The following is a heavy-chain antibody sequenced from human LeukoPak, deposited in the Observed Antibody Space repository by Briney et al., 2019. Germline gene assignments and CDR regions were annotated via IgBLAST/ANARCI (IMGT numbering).Heavy chain of an antibody. V-gene: IGHV1-18*04. CDR3: ARVYYYGSGSLNWLDP. J-gene: IGHJ5*02. CDR2: ISGYNGNT. D-gene: IGHD3-10*01. CDR1: GYTFTGYY. Sequence: ASVKVSCKASGYTFTGYYMHWVRQAPGQGLEWMGWISGYNGNTNYGQKFQGRVTMTADTPTSTAYMELRSLRSDDTAVYYCARVYYYGSGSLNWLDPWGQGTLVTVSS.